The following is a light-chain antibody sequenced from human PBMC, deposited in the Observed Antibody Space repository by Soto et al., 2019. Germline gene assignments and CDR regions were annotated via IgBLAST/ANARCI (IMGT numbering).Light chain of an antibody. CDR3: QQRGNWPLT. CDR1: QSVSSY. CDR2: DAT. V-gene: IGKV3-11*01. Sequence: EIVLTQSPATLSLSPGERATLSCRASQSVSSYLAWFQQKPGQAPRLLISDATNRATGIPARFSGSGSGTDFTLTISSLEPEDFAFYYCQQRGNWPLTFGGGTKVEIK. J-gene: IGKJ4*01.